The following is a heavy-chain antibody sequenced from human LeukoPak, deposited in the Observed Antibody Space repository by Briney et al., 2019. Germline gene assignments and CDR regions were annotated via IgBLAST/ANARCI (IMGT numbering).Heavy chain of an antibody. Sequence: PGGSLRLSCTASGFTFGDYAMSWFRQAPGKGLEWVSSISSSSSYIYYTDSVKGRFTISRDNAKNSLYLQMNSLRAEDTAVYYCARVTLTGYYAFDYWGQGTLVTVSS. CDR3: ARVTLTGYYAFDY. D-gene: IGHD3-9*01. J-gene: IGHJ4*02. CDR1: GFTFGDYA. CDR2: ISSSSSYI. V-gene: IGHV3-21*01.